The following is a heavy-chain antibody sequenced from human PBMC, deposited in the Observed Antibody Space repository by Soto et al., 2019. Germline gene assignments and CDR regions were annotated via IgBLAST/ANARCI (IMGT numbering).Heavy chain of an antibody. Sequence: QVQLQQSGAGLLKPSETLSLTCAVYGESFSAYIWTWIRQTPGKGLQWIGQINHSGSASYNPSLKSRAPISVHTSTGLVPLGLRSVSLAATAVYYCARRLITGRHYSGVWYYLASWGRGTQVTVSS. CDR1: GESFSAYI. J-gene: IGHJ4*02. CDR3: ARRLITGRHYSGVWYYLAS. CDR2: INHSGSA. V-gene: IGHV4-34*01. D-gene: IGHD2-15*01.